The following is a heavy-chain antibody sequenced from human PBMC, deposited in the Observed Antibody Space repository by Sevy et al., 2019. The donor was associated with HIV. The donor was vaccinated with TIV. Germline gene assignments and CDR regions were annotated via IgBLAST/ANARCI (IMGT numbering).Heavy chain of an antibody. CDR1: GGTFSSYA. Sequence: ASVKVSCKASGGTFSSYAISWVRQAPGQGLGWMGGIIPIFGTANYAQKFQGRVTITADKSTSTAYMELSSLRSEDTAVYYCATYYGSGSYYKGSGAFDIWGQGTMVTVSS. CDR2: IIPIFGTA. V-gene: IGHV1-69*06. D-gene: IGHD3-10*01. CDR3: ATYYGSGSYYKGSGAFDI. J-gene: IGHJ3*02.